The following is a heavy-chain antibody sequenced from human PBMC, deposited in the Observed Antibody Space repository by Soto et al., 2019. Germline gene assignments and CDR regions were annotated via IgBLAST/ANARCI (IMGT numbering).Heavy chain of an antibody. D-gene: IGHD3-10*01. J-gene: IGHJ6*02. CDR1: GGAFSCYY. V-gene: IGHV4-34*01. Sequence: SETLALTFAVYGGAFSCYYWSWIRQPPGKGRECSVEINHSGSTNYNPSLKSRVTISVDTSKNQFSLKLSSVTAADTAVYYCARSRRVWTNSGSYYGYYYYGMDVWGQGTTVTVSS. CDR3: ARSRRVWTNSGSYYGYYYYGMDV. CDR2: INHSGST.